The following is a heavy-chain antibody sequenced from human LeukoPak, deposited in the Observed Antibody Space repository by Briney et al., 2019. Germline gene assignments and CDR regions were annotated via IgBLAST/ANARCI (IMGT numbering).Heavy chain of an antibody. V-gene: IGHV4-59*01. D-gene: IGHD6-13*01. CDR3: ARGKAAAASTLPFDP. Sequence: SETLSLTCTVSGGSINYYYWNWIRQPTGKGLEWIGHIYYSGSTNYNSSLKSRVTISVDTSRNQFSLKLSSLTAADTAVYYCARGKAAAASTLPFDPWGQGTLVTVSS. J-gene: IGHJ5*02. CDR1: GGSINYYY. CDR2: IYYSGST.